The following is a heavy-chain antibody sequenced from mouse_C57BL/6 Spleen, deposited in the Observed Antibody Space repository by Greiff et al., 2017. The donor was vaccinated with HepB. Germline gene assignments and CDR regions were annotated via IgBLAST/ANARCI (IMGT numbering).Heavy chain of an antibody. D-gene: IGHD2-5*01. CDR3: AYSNYWYFDV. CDR1: GYTFTDYN. CDR2: INPNNGGT. V-gene: IGHV1-22*01. J-gene: IGHJ1*03. Sequence: DVQLQESGPELVKPGASVKMSCKASGYTFTDYNMHWVKQSHGKSLEWIGYINPNNGGTSYNQKFKGKATLTVNKSSSTAYMELRSLTSEDSAVYYCAYSNYWYFDVWGTGTTVTVSS.